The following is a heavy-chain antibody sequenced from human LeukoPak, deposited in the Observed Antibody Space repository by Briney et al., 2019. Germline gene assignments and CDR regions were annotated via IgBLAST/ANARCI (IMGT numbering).Heavy chain of an antibody. CDR2: IFYSGRT. CDR1: GGSISSGTYY. Sequence: PSETLSLTCTVSGGSISSGTYYWGWIRQPPGKGLEWIGSIFYSGRTYYNPSLKSRVTMSVDTSKNQFSLRLSSVNAADTAVYYCARDILATSIAAPYYWGQGTLVTVSS. V-gene: IGHV4-39*07. CDR3: ARDILATSIAAPYY. J-gene: IGHJ4*02. D-gene: IGHD6-13*01.